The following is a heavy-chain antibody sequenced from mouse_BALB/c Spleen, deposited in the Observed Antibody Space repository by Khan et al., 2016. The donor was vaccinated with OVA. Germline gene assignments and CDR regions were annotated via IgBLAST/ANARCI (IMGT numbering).Heavy chain of an antibody. D-gene: IGHD1-3*01. CDR2: ISTYYGDA. Sequence: QVQLQQSGAELVRPGVSVKISCKGSGYTFTDYAMHWVKQSHAKSLEWIGVISTYYGDADYNQKFKGKATLTVDKSSSTAYMELARLTSEDAAIYDWARGSGNSRFAYWGQGTLVTVAA. J-gene: IGHJ3*01. CDR1: GYTFTDYA. V-gene: IGHV1S137*01. CDR3: ARGSGNSRFAY.